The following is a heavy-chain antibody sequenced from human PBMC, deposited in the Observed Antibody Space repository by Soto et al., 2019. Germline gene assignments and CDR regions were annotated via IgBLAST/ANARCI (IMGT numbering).Heavy chain of an antibody. CDR2: ISSGSLFI. CDR3: ARSPGVGVRGAY. CDR1: GFTFSAYN. V-gene: IGHV3-21*01. D-gene: IGHD3-16*01. J-gene: IGHJ4*02. Sequence: EVQLVESGGGLVKPGGSLRLSCAGSGFTFSAYNINWVRQAPGKGLEWVSSISSGSLFIYHPDSMKGRFTISRDDARNSVYLQMNSLTAEDTAVYYCARSPGVGVRGAYWGQGTLVTVSS.